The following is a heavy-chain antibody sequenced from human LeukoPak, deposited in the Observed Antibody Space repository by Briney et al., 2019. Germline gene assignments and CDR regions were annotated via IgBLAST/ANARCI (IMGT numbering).Heavy chain of an antibody. CDR1: GGSISSSSYY. D-gene: IGHD6-13*01. V-gene: IGHV4-39*01. Sequence: SENLSLTCTVSGGSISSSSYYWDWIRQPPGKGLEWIGTIYYSGSTYYNPSLKSRVTISVDTSKNQFSLKVRSVTAADTAVYYCARKTIAGADDYWGQGTLVTVSS. J-gene: IGHJ4*02. CDR2: IYYSGST. CDR3: ARKTIAGADDY.